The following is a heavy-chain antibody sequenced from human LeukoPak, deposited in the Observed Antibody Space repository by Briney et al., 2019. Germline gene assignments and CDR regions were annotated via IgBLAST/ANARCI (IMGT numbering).Heavy chain of an antibody. CDR3: ARVGRSSSWSLAY. Sequence: SETLSLTCTVSGGSISSGGYYWSWIRQHPGKGLEWIGYIYYSGSTNYNPSLKSRVTISVDTSKNQFSLKLSSVTAADTAVYYCARVGRSSSWSLAYWGQGPLATVS. D-gene: IGHD6-13*01. CDR1: GGSISSGGYY. CDR2: IYYSGST. J-gene: IGHJ4*02. V-gene: IGHV4-61*08.